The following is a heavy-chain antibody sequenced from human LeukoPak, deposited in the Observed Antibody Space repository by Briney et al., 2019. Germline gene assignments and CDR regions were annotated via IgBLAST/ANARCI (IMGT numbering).Heavy chain of an antibody. J-gene: IGHJ6*03. Sequence: PSETLSLTCTVSGGSISSYYWSWIRQPAGKGLEWIGRIYTSGSTNYNPSLKSRVTMSVDTSKNQFSLKLSSVTAADTAVYYCARVIQLWLRRYYYYMDVWGKGTTVTVSS. D-gene: IGHD5-18*01. V-gene: IGHV4-4*07. CDR2: IYTSGST. CDR1: GGSISSYY. CDR3: ARVIQLWLRRYYYYMDV.